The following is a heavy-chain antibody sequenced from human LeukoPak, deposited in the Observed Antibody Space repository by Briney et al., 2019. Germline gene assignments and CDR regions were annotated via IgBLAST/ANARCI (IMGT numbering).Heavy chain of an antibody. Sequence: PSETLSLTCTVSGGSISSYYWSWFRQPPGKGLEWIGYIYYSGSTNNNPSLKSRVTISVDTSKNQFSLKLSSVTAADTAVYYCARLIYFTGSYSASFDYWGQGTLVTVSS. V-gene: IGHV4-59*08. CDR2: IYYSGST. J-gene: IGHJ4*02. CDR3: ARLIYFTGSYSASFDY. CDR1: GGSISSYY. D-gene: IGHD3-10*01.